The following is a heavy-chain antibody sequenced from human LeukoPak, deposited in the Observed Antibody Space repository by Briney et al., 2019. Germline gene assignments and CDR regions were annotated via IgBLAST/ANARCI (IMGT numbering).Heavy chain of an antibody. Sequence: GGSLRLSCTASGFTFSTYAMSWVRHTPGKGLEWVSGISSGGNTQYTDSVKGRFTVSRDNSKNTLHLQMDSLRAEDTTIYYCTKDRRQWVVPYFDSWGQGTVVTVSS. D-gene: IGHD6-19*01. CDR3: TKDRRQWVVPYFDS. V-gene: IGHV3-23*01. CDR1: GFTFSTYA. J-gene: IGHJ4*02. CDR2: ISSGGNT.